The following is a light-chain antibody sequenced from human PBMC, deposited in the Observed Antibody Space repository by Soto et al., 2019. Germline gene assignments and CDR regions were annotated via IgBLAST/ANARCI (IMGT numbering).Light chain of an antibody. V-gene: IGKV3-20*01. Sequence: EIVLTQSPGTLSLSPGERATLSCRASQSISNSLAWYRQRPGQSPRLLIYAASSRATGVPDRFSGGGSATDFTLTVSRLEPEDFAVYYCQQYGGSPRTFGQGTKLEIK. J-gene: IGKJ2*01. CDR3: QQYGGSPRT. CDR1: QSISNS. CDR2: AAS.